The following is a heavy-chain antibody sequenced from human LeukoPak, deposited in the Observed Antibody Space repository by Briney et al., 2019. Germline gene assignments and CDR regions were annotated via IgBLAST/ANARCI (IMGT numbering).Heavy chain of an antibody. D-gene: IGHD4-23*01. CDR2: INHSGST. Sequence: SETLSLTCAVYGRSFSGYYWGWIRQPPGKGLEWIGEINHSGSTNYNPSLKSRVTISVDTSKNQFSLKLSSVTAADTAVYYCARADYGGNSPYYFDYWGQGTLVTVSS. CDR1: GRSFSGYY. V-gene: IGHV4-34*01. J-gene: IGHJ4*02. CDR3: ARADYGGNSPYYFDY.